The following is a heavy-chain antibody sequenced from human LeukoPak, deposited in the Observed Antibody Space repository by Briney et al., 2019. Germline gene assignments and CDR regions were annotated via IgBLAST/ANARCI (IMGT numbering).Heavy chain of an antibody. J-gene: IGHJ5*02. CDR2: ISYSGST. V-gene: IGHV4-59*01. CDR3: AREPGFDSSGYLNWFDP. CDR1: GGSISSYY. Sequence: PLETLSLTCTVSGGSISSYYWSWIRQPPGKGLEWIACISYSGSTKYNPSLKSRVTISVDTSKNQLSLKLSSVTAADTAVYYCAREPGFDSSGYLNWFDPWGQGTLVTVSS. D-gene: IGHD3-22*01.